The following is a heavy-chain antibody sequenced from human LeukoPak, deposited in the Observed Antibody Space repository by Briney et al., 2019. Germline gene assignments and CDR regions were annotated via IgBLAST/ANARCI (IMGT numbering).Heavy chain of an antibody. CDR2: INPNSGGT. CDR1: GYTFTGYY. V-gene: IGHV1-2*02. D-gene: IGHD1-26*01. J-gene: IGHJ4*02. Sequence: ASVTVSCKASGYTFTGYYMHWVRQAPGQGLEWMGWINPNSGGTNYAQKFQGRVTMTRDTSISTAYMELSRLRSDDTAVYYCAIYARGSYGSFDYWGQGTLVTVSS. CDR3: AIYARGSYGSFDY.